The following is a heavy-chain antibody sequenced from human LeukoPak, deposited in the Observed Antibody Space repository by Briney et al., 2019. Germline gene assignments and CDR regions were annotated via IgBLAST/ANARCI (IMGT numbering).Heavy chain of an antibody. J-gene: IGHJ4*02. Sequence: GGSLRLSCAASGFSFSSYEMNWVRQAPGKGLGWGSYISRGGSTKYYADSVKGRFTISRDNAKNSLYLQMNSLRAEDTAVYYCAREGYYYDSSGRNYYFDYWGQGTLVTVSS. V-gene: IGHV3-48*03. D-gene: IGHD3-22*01. CDR3: AREGYYYDSSGRNYYFDY. CDR1: GFSFSSYE. CDR2: ISRGGSTK.